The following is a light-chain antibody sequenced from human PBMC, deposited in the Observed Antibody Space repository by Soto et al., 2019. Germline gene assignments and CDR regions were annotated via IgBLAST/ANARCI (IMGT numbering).Light chain of an antibody. CDR2: GNS. CDR1: SSNIGAGYD. Sequence: QLVLTQPPSVSGAPGQRVTISCTGSSSNIGAGYDVHWYQQLPGTAPQLLIYGNSKRPSGVPDRFSGSKSGTSASLDITGLQAEDEPNYACQSSDSSLRVVFGGGTKVTVL. J-gene: IGLJ2*01. V-gene: IGLV1-40*01. CDR3: QSSDSSLRVV.